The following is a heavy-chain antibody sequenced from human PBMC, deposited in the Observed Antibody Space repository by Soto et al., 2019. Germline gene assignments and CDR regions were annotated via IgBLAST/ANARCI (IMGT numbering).Heavy chain of an antibody. CDR2: VNANSGNA. CDR1: GYTFSTYD. Sequence: HVQLVQSGAEVRWPGASVKVSCEASGYTFSTYDINWVRQAPGQGLEWMGWVNANSGNAGYAQKFQGRVTMTTSSSIRTAYMELNSLRSEDTAVYYCARGWGRWPHEKPGDYWGQGTLFTVSS. J-gene: IGHJ4*02. CDR3: ARGWGRWPHEKPGDY. D-gene: IGHD3-16*01. V-gene: IGHV1-8*01.